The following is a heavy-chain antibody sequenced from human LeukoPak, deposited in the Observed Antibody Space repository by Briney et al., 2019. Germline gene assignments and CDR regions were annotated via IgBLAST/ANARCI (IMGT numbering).Heavy chain of an antibody. V-gene: IGHV4-61*02. CDR1: GGSISSGIYY. D-gene: IGHD5-12*01. Sequence: SETLSLTCTVSGGSISSGIYYWTWIRQPAGKGLEWTGRMYSIGSTNYNPSLRSRVTISADTSKNQFSLKLGSVTAADTAVYYCAASGGYSGYGAVFDPWGQGTLVTVSS. CDR2: MYSIGST. CDR3: AASGGYSGYGAVFDP. J-gene: IGHJ5*02.